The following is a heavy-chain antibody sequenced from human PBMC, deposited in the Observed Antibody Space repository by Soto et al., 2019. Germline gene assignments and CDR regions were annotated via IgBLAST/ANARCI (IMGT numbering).Heavy chain of an antibody. D-gene: IGHD2-15*01. CDR3: AKDDLDIVVVVAATPVDY. Sequence: GGSLRLSCAASGFTFSSYAMSWVRQAPGKGLEWVSAISGSGGSTYYADSGKGRFTISRDNSKNTLYLQMNSLRAKDTAVYYCAKDDLDIVVVVAATPVDYWGQGTLVTVSS. V-gene: IGHV3-23*01. CDR2: ISGSGGST. J-gene: IGHJ4*02. CDR1: GFTFSSYA.